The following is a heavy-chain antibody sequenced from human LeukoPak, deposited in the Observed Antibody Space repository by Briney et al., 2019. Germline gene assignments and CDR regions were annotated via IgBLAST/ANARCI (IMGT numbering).Heavy chain of an antibody. Sequence: PSETLSLTCTVSGGSINNYYWSWFRQPAGKGLEWIGRIFASGSTNYNPSLKSRVTISVDTSKNQFSLKLSSVTAADTAVYYCARLVRGSSWYYFDYWGQGTLVTVSS. CDR3: ARLVRGSSWYYFDY. V-gene: IGHV4-4*07. D-gene: IGHD6-13*01. J-gene: IGHJ4*02. CDR2: IFASGST. CDR1: GGSINNYY.